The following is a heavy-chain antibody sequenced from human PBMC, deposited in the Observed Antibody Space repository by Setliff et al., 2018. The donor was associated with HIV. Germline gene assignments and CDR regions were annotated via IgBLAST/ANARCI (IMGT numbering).Heavy chain of an antibody. CDR1: GYTFTSYW. CDR3: ARHRHTAAGTLDAFDI. J-gene: IGHJ3*02. CDR2: IYPSDSYT. V-gene: IGHV5-51*01. Sequence: GESLKISCKGSGYTFTSYWIGWVRQMPGKGLEWMGIIYPSDSYTNYSPSFQGHVTISADKSISTAYLQWSTLKASDTAIYYCARHRHTAAGTLDAFDIWGQGTVVTVSS. D-gene: IGHD6-13*01.